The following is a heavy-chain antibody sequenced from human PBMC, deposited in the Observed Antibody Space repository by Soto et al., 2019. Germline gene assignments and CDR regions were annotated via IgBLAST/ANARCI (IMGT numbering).Heavy chain of an antibody. CDR3: VRDLLGSGGHFDY. CDR2: IWYDGSNT. Sequence: QVQLVESGGGVVQPGRSLRLSCAASGFMFSSFGMHWVRQAPGKGLEWVANIWYDGSNTYYRDSVKGRFTISRDNSRNTLFLETNSLRAEDTAVYHCVRDLLGSGGHFDYWGQGTLVTVSS. CDR1: GFMFSSFG. D-gene: IGHD7-27*01. J-gene: IGHJ4*02. V-gene: IGHV3-33*01.